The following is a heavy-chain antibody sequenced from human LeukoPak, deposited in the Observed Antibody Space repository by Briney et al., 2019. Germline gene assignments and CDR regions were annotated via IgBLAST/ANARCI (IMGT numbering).Heavy chain of an antibody. Sequence: GASRQISCQGAVYSLTSHWIAWVRPLPGKGLEWMEVILPGESHTTYSPPFPGQLTISVDQSSSAAYRQWGSLRASHTAMYYCERQWGRGPGSYSAYWGQGTVVTVSS. CDR2: ILPGESHT. CDR1: VYSLTSHW. CDR3: ERQWGRGPGSYSAY. V-gene: IGHV5-51*01. J-gene: IGHJ4*02. D-gene: IGHD3-10*01.